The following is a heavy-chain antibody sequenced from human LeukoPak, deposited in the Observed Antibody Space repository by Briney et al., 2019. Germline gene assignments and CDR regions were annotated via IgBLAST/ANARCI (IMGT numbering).Heavy chain of an antibody. J-gene: IGHJ1*01. V-gene: IGHV3-21*01. CDR1: GLTFSSYA. CDR2: ISSSSSYI. CDR3: AREYSSSWYGYFQH. D-gene: IGHD6-13*01. Sequence: PGGSLRLSCTTSGLTFSSYAMNWVRQAPGKGLEWVSSISSSSSYIYYADSVKGRFTISRDNAKNSLYLQMNSLRAEDTAVYYCAREYSSSWYGYFQHWGQGTLVTVSS.